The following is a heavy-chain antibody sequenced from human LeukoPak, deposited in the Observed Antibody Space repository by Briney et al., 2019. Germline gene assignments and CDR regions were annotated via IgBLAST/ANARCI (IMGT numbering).Heavy chain of an antibody. V-gene: IGHV4-31*03. J-gene: IGHJ6*02. CDR3: ARVGVCYRLDCCGLDV. Sequence: SETLSLTCTVSGGSISSGGYYWSWIRQHPGKGLEWIGYIYYSGSTYYNPSLKSRVTISVDTTKNQFSLKLTSVTAADTAVYYCARVGVCYRLDCCGLDVWGQGTTVTVSS. D-gene: IGHD2-8*01. CDR1: GGSISSGGYY. CDR2: IYYSGST.